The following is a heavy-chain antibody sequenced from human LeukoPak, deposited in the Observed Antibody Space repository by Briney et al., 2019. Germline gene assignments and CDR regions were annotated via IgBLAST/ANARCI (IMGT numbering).Heavy chain of an antibody. J-gene: IGHJ4*02. V-gene: IGHV1-3*01. CDR3: ARDRRSGWLFDY. Sequence: ASVKVSCKASGYIFTNHAMHWVRQAPGQGLEWMGWINAANGNTKYSQKFQGRVTITRDTSASTAYMELSSLRSEDTAVYYCARDRRSGWLFDYWGQGTLVTVSS. D-gene: IGHD6-19*01. CDR1: GYIFTNHA. CDR2: INAANGNT.